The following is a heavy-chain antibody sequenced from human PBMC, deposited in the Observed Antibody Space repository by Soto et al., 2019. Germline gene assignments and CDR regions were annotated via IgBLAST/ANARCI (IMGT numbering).Heavy chain of an antibody. CDR3: ACILSGRYSSGFCYYGMDV. V-gene: IGHV4-39*01. CDR1: GGSISSSSYY. D-gene: IGHD5-18*01. Sequence: SETLSLTCTVSGGSISSSSYYWGWIRQPPGKGLEWIGSIFYSGSTYYNPSLKSRVTISVDASKNQFSLKLTSVTAADTAVYYCACILSGRYSSGFCYYGMDVWGQGTT. CDR2: IFYSGST. J-gene: IGHJ6*02.